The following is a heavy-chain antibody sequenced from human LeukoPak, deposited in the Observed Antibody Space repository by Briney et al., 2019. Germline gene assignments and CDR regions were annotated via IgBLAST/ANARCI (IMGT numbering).Heavy chain of an antibody. CDR1: GYTFTSHY. CDR3: AAPGASGFVGNFWSGPLDF. V-gene: IGHV1-46*01. CDR2: INPSAGST. D-gene: IGHD3-3*01. Sequence: GASVKVPCRASGYTFTSHYMHWVRQAPGQGLEWMGIINPSAGSTSYPQKFQGRVTMTRDTSTSTVYMELSSLRSEDTAVYYCAAPGASGFVGNFWSGPLDFWGQGTLVTVPS. J-gene: IGHJ4*02.